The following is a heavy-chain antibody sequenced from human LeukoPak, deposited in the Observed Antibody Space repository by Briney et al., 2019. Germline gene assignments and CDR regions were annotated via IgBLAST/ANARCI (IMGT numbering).Heavy chain of an antibody. Sequence: GGSLRLSCAASGFTFSTYNMNWVRQAPGKGLEWVSSISGTGGSTYYADSVKGRFTISRDNSKNTVFLQMNSLRAEDTAVYYCALRAGYTGYDKGLPYWGQGTLLSVSS. J-gene: IGHJ4*02. V-gene: IGHV3-23*01. CDR2: ISGTGGST. CDR1: GFTFSTYN. D-gene: IGHD5-12*01. CDR3: ALRAGYTGYDKGLPY.